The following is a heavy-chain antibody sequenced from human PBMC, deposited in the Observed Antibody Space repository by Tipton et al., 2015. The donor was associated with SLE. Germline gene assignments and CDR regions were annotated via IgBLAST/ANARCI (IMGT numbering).Heavy chain of an antibody. Sequence: TLSLTCAVSGGSISSGGYSWSWIRQPPGKGLEWIGYIYHSGSTYYNPSLKSRVTISVDRSKNQFSLKLSSVTAADTAVYYCARGYSSGWGDDAFDIWGQGTMVTVSS. CDR2: IYHSGST. CDR1: GGSISSGGYS. D-gene: IGHD6-19*01. J-gene: IGHJ3*02. CDR3: ARGYSSGWGDDAFDI. V-gene: IGHV4-30-2*01.